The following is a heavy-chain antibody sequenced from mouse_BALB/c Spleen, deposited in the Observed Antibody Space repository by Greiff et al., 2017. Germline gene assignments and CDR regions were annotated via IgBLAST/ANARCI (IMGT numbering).Heavy chain of an antibody. CDR1: GYTFTEYT. CDR3: ARYDPMITTVFDY. Sequence: EVQLQQPGAELVKPGTSVKMSCKTSGYTFTEYTMHWVKQSHGKSLEWIGGINPNNGGTSYNQKFKGKATLTVDKSSSTAYMELRSLTSEDSAVYYCARYDPMITTVFDYWGQGTTLTVSS. V-gene: IGHV1-22*01. D-gene: IGHD2-4*01. CDR2: INPNNGGT. J-gene: IGHJ2*01.